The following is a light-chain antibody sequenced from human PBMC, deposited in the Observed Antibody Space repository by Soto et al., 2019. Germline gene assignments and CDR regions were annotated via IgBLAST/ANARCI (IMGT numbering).Light chain of an antibody. J-gene: IGKJ4*01. CDR3: QQFGNYPLT. V-gene: IGKV3-20*01. Sequence: EIALTQSPGTLSLSPGEIATLSCRASQSVRNNYLAWYQQKPGQAPRFLIYGASTRAAGIPDRFSGGGSGTDFTLTISRLEPEDFAVYYCQQFGNYPLTFSGGTKVEI. CDR1: QSVRNNY. CDR2: GAS.